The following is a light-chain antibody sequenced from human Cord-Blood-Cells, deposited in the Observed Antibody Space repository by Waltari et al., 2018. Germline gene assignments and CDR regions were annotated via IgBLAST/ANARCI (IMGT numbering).Light chain of an antibody. CDR3: QQSYSTPIS. CDR2: AAS. V-gene: IGKV1-39*01. CDR1: QSISSY. Sequence: DLQMTQSPSSLSASVGDRVTITCRASQSISSYLNWYQQKPGKAPNLLIYAASSLQSGVPSRFSGSGSVTDFTLTISSLQPEDFATYYCQQSYSTPISFGQGTRLEIK. J-gene: IGKJ5*01.